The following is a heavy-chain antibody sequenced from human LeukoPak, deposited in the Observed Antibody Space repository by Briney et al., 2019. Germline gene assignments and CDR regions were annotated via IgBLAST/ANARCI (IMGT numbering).Heavy chain of an antibody. D-gene: IGHD6-13*01. J-gene: IGHJ4*02. CDR2: ISSDGITT. CDR1: GFTFSTSW. CDR3: ARVRSSSWYDY. Sequence: GGSLRLSCATSGFTFSTSWMHWVRQAPGEGLVWVSRISSDGITTTYADSVKGRFTISRDNAKNTLYLQMNSLRVEDTAVYYCARVRSSSWYDYWGQGALVTVSS. V-gene: IGHV3-74*01.